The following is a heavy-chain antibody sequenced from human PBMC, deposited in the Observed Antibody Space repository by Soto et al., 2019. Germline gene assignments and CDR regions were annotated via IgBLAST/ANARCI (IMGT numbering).Heavy chain of an antibody. CDR3: ARDEYSSSPTPAGIDY. V-gene: IGHV1-18*01. CDR1: GYTFTSHG. J-gene: IGHJ4*02. CDR2: ISAYNGNT. Sequence: ASVKVSCKASGYTFTSHGISWVRQAPGQGPEWMGWISAYNGNTNYAQKLQGRVTMTTDTSTSTAHMELRSLRSDDTAVYYCARDEYSSSPTPAGIDYWGQGTLVTVSS. D-gene: IGHD6-6*01.